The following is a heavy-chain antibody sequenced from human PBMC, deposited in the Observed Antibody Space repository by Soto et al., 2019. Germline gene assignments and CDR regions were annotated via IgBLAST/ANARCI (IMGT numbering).Heavy chain of an antibody. CDR3: ARVNRYYYDSLVPDSFDAFDI. CDR2: INAGNGNT. Sequence: RASVKVSCKASGYTFTSYAMHWVRQAPGQRLEWMGWINAGNGNTKYSQKFQGRVTITRDTSASTAYMELSSLRSEDTAVYYCARVNRYYYDSLVPDSFDAFDIWGQGTMVTVSS. D-gene: IGHD3-22*01. CDR1: GYTFTSYA. V-gene: IGHV1-3*01. J-gene: IGHJ3*02.